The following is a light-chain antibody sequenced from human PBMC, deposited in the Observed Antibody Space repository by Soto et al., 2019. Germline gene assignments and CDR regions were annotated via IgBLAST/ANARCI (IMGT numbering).Light chain of an antibody. J-gene: IGKJ1*01. V-gene: IGKV1-8*01. CDR3: QQYYSYPLT. CDR2: PAS. CDR1: QGISSY. Sequence: AIRMTQSPSSFSASTGDRVTITCRASQGISSYLAWYQQKPGKAPKLLIYPASTLQSGVPSRFSGSGSGTDFTLTISCLQSEDFATYYCQQYYSYPLTFGQGTKAEIK.